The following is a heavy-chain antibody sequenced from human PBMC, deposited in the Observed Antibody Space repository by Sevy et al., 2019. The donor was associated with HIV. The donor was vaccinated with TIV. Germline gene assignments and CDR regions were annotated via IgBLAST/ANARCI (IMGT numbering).Heavy chain of an antibody. J-gene: IGHJ1*01. V-gene: IGHV3-30*04. CDR3: ARGENNDEFFQY. D-gene: IGHD1-26*01. CDR1: GFIFSNFA. CDR2: TSYDGSHK. Sequence: GESLKISCAASGFIFSNFAMHWVRQAPGKGLEWVAVTSYDGSHKYYAGSVKGRFTVSRDNSRNILSLEMNSLRRDDTAVYYCARGENNDEFFQYWGQGTLVTVSS.